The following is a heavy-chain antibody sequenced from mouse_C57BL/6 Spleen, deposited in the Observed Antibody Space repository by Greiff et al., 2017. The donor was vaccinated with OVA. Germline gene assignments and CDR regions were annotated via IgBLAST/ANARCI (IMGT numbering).Heavy chain of an antibody. CDR1: GFTFRSYA. J-gene: IGHJ2*01. D-gene: IGHD4-1*01. CDR2: ISDGGSYT. V-gene: IGHV5-4*01. CDR3: ARDPNWDYFDY. Sequence: DVKLVESGGGLVKPGGSLKLSCAASGFTFRSYAMSWVRQTPETRLEWVATISDGGSYTSYPDNVKGRFTISRDNAKNNLYLQMSQLKSEDTAMYYCARDPNWDYFDYWGQGTTLTVSS.